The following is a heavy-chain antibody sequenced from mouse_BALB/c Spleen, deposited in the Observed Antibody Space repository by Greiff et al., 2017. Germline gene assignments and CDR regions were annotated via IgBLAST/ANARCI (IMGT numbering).Heavy chain of an antibody. J-gene: IGHJ3*01. CDR2: ISSGGSYT. CDR1: GFTFSSYT. CDR3: TRVRDYYGSSGCAY. Sequence: EVMLVESGGGLVKPGGSLKLSCAASGFTFSSYTMSWVRQTPEKRLEWVATISSGGSYTYYPDSVKGRFTISRDNAKNTLYLQMSSLKSEDTAMYYCTRVRDYYGSSGCAYWGQGTLVTVSA. D-gene: IGHD1-1*01. V-gene: IGHV5-6-4*01.